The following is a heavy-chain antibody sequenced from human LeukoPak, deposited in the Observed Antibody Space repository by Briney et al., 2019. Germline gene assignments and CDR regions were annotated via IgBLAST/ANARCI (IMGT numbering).Heavy chain of an antibody. CDR1: GGSISSSSYY. CDR3: ARDLVDTAMVYWFDP. J-gene: IGHJ5*02. D-gene: IGHD5-18*01. CDR2: IYYSGST. V-gene: IGHV4-39*07. Sequence: SETLSLTCTVSGGSISSSSYYWGWIRQPPGKGLEWIGSIYYSGSTYYNPSLKSRATISVDTSKNQFSLKLSSVTAADTAVYYCARDLVDTAMVYWFDPWGQGTLVTVSS.